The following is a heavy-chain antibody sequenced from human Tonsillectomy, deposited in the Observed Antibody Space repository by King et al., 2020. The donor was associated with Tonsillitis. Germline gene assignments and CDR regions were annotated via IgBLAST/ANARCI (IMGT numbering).Heavy chain of an antibody. V-gene: IGHV4-4*07. J-gene: IGHJ4*02. CDR3: ARESSNNEGRGLDY. CDR2: IYTSGCS. D-gene: IGHD2-2*01. CDR1: GGSIISFY. Sequence: VQLQESGPGLVNPSETLSLSCNVSGGSIISFYWPWLRQPAGKELEWIGRIYTSGCSNYNPSLKRRVTMSLATSKNQFSLKLSSVTAADTAVYYCARESSNNEGRGLDYWGQGTLVTVSA.